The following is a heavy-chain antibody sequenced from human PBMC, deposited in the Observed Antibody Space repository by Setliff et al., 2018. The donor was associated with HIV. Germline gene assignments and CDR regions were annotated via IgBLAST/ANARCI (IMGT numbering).Heavy chain of an antibody. J-gene: IGHJ5*02. CDR3: ARDPRHYYDTTGYRPYNWFDP. V-gene: IGHV1-18*01. CDR1: GYTFTSYG. D-gene: IGHD3-22*01. CDR2: ISAHNGNT. Sequence: ASVKVSCKASGYTFTSYGISWVRQAPGQGLEGMGWISAHNGNTKYAQKLQGRVTMTTDTSTSTAYMELRSLKSDDTAVYYCARDPRHYYDTTGYRPYNWFDPWGQGTLVTVSS.